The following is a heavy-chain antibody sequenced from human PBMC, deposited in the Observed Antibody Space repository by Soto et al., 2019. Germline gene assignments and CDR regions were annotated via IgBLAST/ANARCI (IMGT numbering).Heavy chain of an antibody. CDR2: LYPGDSDT. J-gene: IGHJ4*02. CDR3: ARLHSGTARPDY. CDR1: GYTYTNYW. D-gene: IGHD6-19*01. V-gene: IGHV5-51*01. Sequence: GESLKISCKASGYTYTNYWLGWVRQMPGKGLEWMGILYPGDSDTRYSPSFEGQVTISADKSIATAYLQWSSLRASDTAMYYCARLHSGTARPDYWGQGTQVTVSS.